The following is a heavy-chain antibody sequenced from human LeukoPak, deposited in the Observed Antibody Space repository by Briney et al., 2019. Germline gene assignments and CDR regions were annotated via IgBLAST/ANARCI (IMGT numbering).Heavy chain of an antibody. V-gene: IGHV1-2*02. Sequence: ASVKVSRKASGYTFTGYYIHWVRQAPGQGLEWMGWINPNSGVTDYAQKFQGRVTMTRDTSISTAYMDLSNLKSDDSAVYYCARVLPDGFFPLEFWGQGTLVTVSS. J-gene: IGHJ4*02. CDR3: ARVLPDGFFPLEF. CDR2: INPNSGVT. D-gene: IGHD3/OR15-3a*01. CDR1: GYTFTGYY.